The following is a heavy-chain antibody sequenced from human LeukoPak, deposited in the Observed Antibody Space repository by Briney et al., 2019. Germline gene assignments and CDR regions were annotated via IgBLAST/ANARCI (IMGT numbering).Heavy chain of an antibody. D-gene: IGHD4-23*01. CDR1: GYSFTSYW. CDR3: ARLGGYGGNSGLGYAFDI. CDR2: IYPGDSDA. V-gene: IGHV5-51*01. J-gene: IGHJ3*02. Sequence: GESLKISCKGSGYSFTSYWIGWVRQMPGKGLKWMGIIYPGDSDARYSPSFQGQVTISADKSISTAYLQWSSLKASDTAMYYCARLGGYGGNSGLGYAFDIWGQGTMVTVSS.